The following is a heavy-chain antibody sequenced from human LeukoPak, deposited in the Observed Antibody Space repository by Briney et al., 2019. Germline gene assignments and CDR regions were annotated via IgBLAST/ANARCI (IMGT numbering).Heavy chain of an antibody. CDR3: AREREVPGHYWYAMDV. J-gene: IGHJ6*02. V-gene: IGHV3-48*02. D-gene: IGHD1-26*01. CDR2: ISSSGTTI. Sequence: GGSLRLSCGASGFTLGSFSMNWVRQAPGKGLEWLSYISSSGTTIYYADSVKGRLTVSRANAKNSVYLQMSSLRDNDTAVYYCAREREVPGHYWYAMDVWGQGTTVTVSS. CDR1: GFTLGSFS.